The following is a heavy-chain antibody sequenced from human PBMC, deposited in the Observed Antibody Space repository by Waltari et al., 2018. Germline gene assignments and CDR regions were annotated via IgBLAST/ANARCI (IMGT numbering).Heavy chain of an antibody. CDR1: GGSISSGGYY. D-gene: IGHD1-1*01. V-gene: IGHV4-31*03. J-gene: IGHJ5*02. Sequence: QVQLQESGPGLVKPSQTLSLTCTVSGGSISSGGYYWSWIRQHPGKGLEWIGYIYYSGSTYYNPSLKSRVTISVDTSKNQFSLKLSSVTAADTAVYYCAREGTTRPRVWFDPWGQGTLVTVSS. CDR3: AREGTTRPRVWFDP. CDR2: IYYSGST.